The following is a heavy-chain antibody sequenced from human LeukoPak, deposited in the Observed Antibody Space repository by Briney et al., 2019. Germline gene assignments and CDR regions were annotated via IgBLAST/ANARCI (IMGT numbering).Heavy chain of an antibody. D-gene: IGHD3-22*01. CDR3: ARDWAYYYDSYRRNDAFDI. Sequence: PSETLSLTCTVSGGSISSYYWSWIRQPAGKGLEWIGRIYTNGSTNYNPSLKSRVTMSVDTSKNQFSLKLSSVTAADTAVYYCARDWAYYYDSYRRNDAFDIWGQGTMVTVSS. V-gene: IGHV4-4*07. CDR1: GGSISSYY. J-gene: IGHJ3*02. CDR2: IYTNGST.